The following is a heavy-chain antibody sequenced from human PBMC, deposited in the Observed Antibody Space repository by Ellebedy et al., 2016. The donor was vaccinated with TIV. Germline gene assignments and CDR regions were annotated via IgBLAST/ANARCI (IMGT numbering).Heavy chain of an antibody. D-gene: IGHD1-1*01. V-gene: IGHV3-48*02. Sequence: PGGSLRLSCAASGFTFSSYSMNWVRQAPGKGLEWVSYISSSSSTIYYADSVKGRFTISRDNAKNLLYLQMNRLRDEDTAVYYCARDGKQLDYWGQGTLVIVSS. CDR1: GFTFSSYS. CDR3: ARDGKQLDY. J-gene: IGHJ4*02. CDR2: ISSSSSTI.